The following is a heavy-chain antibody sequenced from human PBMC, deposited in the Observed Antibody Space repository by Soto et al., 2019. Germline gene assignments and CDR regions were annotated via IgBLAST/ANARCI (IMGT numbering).Heavy chain of an antibody. J-gene: IGHJ4*02. Sequence: GGSLRLSCAASGFTFSNAWMNWVRQAPGKGLEWVSSISSSSSYIYYADSVKGRFTISRDNAKNSLYLQMNSLRAEDTAVYYCARDQPVYSYGYGLGYWGQGT. V-gene: IGHV3-21*01. CDR1: GFTFSNAW. D-gene: IGHD5-18*01. CDR3: ARDQPVYSYGYGLGY. CDR2: ISSSSSYI.